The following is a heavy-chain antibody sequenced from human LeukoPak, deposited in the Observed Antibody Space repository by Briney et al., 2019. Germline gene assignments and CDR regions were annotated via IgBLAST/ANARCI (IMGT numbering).Heavy chain of an antibody. Sequence: SETLSLTCTVSGGSLSSSSYYWGWVRQPPGKGLEWLGCIYYSGSNYYNPSLKGRVTLSVDTSKNQFSLKLSSVTAADTAVYYCARQGAKKTYYYDSSGYLRGAFDIWGQGTMVTVSS. V-gene: IGHV4-39*01. D-gene: IGHD3-22*01. CDR2: IYYSGSN. CDR3: ARQGAKKTYYYDSSGYLRGAFDI. J-gene: IGHJ3*02. CDR1: GGSLSSSSYY.